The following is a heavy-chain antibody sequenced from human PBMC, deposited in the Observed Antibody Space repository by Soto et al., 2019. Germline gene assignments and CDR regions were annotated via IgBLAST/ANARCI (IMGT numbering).Heavy chain of an antibody. CDR1: GFTFSSYG. CDR2: IWYDGSNK. J-gene: IGHJ4*02. CDR3: ARACIMTFGEFHL. Sequence: PGGALRVSCAASGFTFSSYGMHWVRQAPGKGLEWVAVIWYDGSNKYYADSVKGRFTISRDNSKNPLYLQMNSLRAEDTAVYYCARACIMTFGEFHLWGQPSLVTVSS. D-gene: IGHD3-16*01. V-gene: IGHV3-33*01.